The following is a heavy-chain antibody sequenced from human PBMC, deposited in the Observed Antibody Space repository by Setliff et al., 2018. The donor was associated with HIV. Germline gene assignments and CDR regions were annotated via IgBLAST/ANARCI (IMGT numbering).Heavy chain of an antibody. J-gene: IGHJ4*02. D-gene: IGHD4-17*01. V-gene: IGHV4-39*07. CDR1: GGSISSGSYF. CDR3: AKKGNGDYHFDY. Sequence: SETLSLTCNVSGGSISSGSYFWGWIRQPPGKGLEWIGYIYYSGSIYYNPSLKSRVTMSVDTSKNQFSLKLSSVTAVDTAVYYCAKKGNGDYHFDYWGQGTLVTVSS. CDR2: IYYSGSI.